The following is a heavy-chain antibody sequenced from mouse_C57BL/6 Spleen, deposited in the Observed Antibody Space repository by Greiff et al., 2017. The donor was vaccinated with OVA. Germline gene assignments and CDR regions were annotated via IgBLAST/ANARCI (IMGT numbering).Heavy chain of an antibody. CDR1: GFTFSDYG. D-gene: IGHD2-5*01. J-gene: IGHJ1*03. CDR2: ISSGSSTI. CDR3: ARIYSNAWYFDV. Sequence: VESGGGLVKPGGSLKLSCAASGFTFSDYGMHWVRQAPEKGLEWVAYISSGSSTIYYADTVKGRFTISRDNAKNTLFLKMTSLRSEDTAMYYCARIYSNAWYFDVWGTGTTVTVSA. V-gene: IGHV5-17*01.